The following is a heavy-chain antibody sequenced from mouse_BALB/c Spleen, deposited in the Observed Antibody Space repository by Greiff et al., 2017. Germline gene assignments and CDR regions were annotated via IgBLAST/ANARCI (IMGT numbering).Heavy chain of an antibody. V-gene: IGHV5-17*02. CDR3: ASSGRNDGYAMDY. Sequence: EVQVVESGGGLVQPGGSRKLSCAASGFTFSSFGMHWVRQAPEKGLEWVAYISSGSSTIYYADTVKGRFTISRDNPKNTLFLQMTSLRSEDTAMYYCASSGRNDGYAMDYWGQGTSVTVSS. J-gene: IGHJ4*01. CDR2: ISSGSSTI. CDR1: GFTFSSFG. D-gene: IGHD2-14*01.